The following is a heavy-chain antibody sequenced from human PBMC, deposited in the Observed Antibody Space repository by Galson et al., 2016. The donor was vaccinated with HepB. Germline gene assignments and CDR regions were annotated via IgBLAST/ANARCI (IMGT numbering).Heavy chain of an antibody. CDR2: ISATGIRT. Sequence: SLRLSCAASGFTLTDYYMSWIRQAPGKGLEWLSYISATGIRTYYADSVKGRFTISRDNTKNSLYLQMNSLRVEDTAVYYCVRGIDPWGQGTLVTVSS. J-gene: IGHJ5*02. CDR3: VRGIDP. V-gene: IGHV3-11*01. CDR1: GFTLTDYY.